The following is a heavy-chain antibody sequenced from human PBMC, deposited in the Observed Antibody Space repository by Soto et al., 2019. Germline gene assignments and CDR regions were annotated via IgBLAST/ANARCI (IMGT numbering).Heavy chain of an antibody. D-gene: IGHD1-26*01. J-gene: IGHJ4*01. CDR1: GFRFSDHF. CDR2: VRNKANSYTT. V-gene: IGHV3-72*01. CDR3: ARDKLGGGFDY. Sequence: EVQLVESGGGLVQPGGSLRLSCTASGFRFSDHFMDWVRQAPGKGLEWVSRVRNKANSYTTKYAASVEGRFTVSRDDSENLVYLQRNSLKTEDTAVYYCARDKLGGGFDYWGHGTLVTVSS.